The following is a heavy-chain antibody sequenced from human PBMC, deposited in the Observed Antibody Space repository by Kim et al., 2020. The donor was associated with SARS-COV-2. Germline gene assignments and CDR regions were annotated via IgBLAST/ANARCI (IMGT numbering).Heavy chain of an antibody. CDR2: IWYDGSNK. CDR3: ARDGLAVWSGEYYYGMDV. CDR1: GFTFSSYG. D-gene: IGHD3-10*01. J-gene: IGHJ6*02. V-gene: IGHV3-33*01. Sequence: GGSLRLSCAASGFTFSSYGMHWVRQAPGKGLEWVAVIWYDGSNKYYADSVKGRFTISRDNSKNTLYLQMNSLRAEDTAVYYCARDGLAVWSGEYYYGMDVWGQGTTVTVSS.